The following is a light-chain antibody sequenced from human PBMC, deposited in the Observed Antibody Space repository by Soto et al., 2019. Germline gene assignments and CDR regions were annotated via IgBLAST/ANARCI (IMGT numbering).Light chain of an antibody. CDR3: QSYDSSLSAL. Sequence: QSVLTQPPSVSGAPGQRVTISCTGSSSNIGAGYDVHWYQQRPGTAPKLLLYGNSNRPSGVPDRFSGSKSGTSASLAITGLQAEDEADYYCQSYDSSLSALFGGGTKLTVL. J-gene: IGLJ2*01. CDR1: SSNIGAGYD. CDR2: GNS. V-gene: IGLV1-40*01.